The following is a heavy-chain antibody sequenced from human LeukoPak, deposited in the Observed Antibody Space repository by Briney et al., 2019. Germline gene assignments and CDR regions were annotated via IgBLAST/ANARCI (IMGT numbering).Heavy chain of an antibody. D-gene: IGHD3-22*01. V-gene: IGHV3-48*01. CDR1: GFTXXAYR. CDR2: ISGGGGTI. Sequence: LRLSCGASGFTXXAYRXXWVRQARGKGVEWVAYISGGGGTIYYADSVKGRFTISRDNAKNSLYLQMDSLRAEDTAVYYCARNQEIDYYDSSGFYWGVEYWGQGTLVTVSS. J-gene: IGHJ4*02. CDR3: ARNQEIDYYDSSGFYWGVEY.